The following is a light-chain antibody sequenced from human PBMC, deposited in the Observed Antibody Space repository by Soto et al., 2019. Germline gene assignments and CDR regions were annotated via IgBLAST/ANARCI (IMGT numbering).Light chain of an antibody. CDR3: QSYDSSLTAHV. J-gene: IGLJ1*01. Sequence: QSVLTQPPSVSGAPGQRVTISCTGSSSNIGAGYNVHWYQQLPGTDPKLLIYGNNNRPSGVPDRFSGSKSGTSASLAITGLQAEDEADYYCQSYDSSLTAHVFGTGTKLTVL. CDR1: SSNIGAGYN. CDR2: GNN. V-gene: IGLV1-40*01.